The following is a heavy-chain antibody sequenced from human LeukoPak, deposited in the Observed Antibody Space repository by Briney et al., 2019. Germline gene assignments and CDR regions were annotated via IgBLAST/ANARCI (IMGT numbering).Heavy chain of an antibody. J-gene: IGHJ5*02. CDR1: GGSLTGYY. CDR2: IHFSGTT. CDR3: ARAGPRVTMVRGIIAYLDP. D-gene: IGHD3-10*01. V-gene: IGHV4-59*01. Sequence: PSETLSLTCTVSGGSLTGYYWSWVRQSPEKGLEDIGSIHFSGTTYYNPFLQSRVSISVDTSKNQFSLKLTSVTAADRAVYYCARAGPRVTMVRGIIAYLDPWGQGALVIVSS.